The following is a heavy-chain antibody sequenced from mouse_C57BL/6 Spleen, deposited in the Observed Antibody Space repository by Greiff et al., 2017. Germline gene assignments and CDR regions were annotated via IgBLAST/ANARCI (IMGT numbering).Heavy chain of an antibody. CDR2: IYPGDGDT. D-gene: IGHD2-1*01. V-gene: IGHV1-82*01. Sequence: VKLQESGPELVKPGASVKISCKASGYAFSSSWMNWVKQRPGKGLEWIGRIYPGDGDTNYNGKFKGKATLTADKSSSTAYMQLSSLTSEDSAVYFCARSGGYGNYFHWYFDVWGTGTTVTVSS. CDR3: ARSGGYGNYFHWYFDV. CDR1: GYAFSSSW. J-gene: IGHJ1*03.